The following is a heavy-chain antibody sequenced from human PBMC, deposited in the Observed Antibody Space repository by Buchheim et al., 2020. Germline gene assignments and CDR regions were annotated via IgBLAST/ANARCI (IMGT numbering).Heavy chain of an antibody. CDR1: GGTVSSYG. CDR3: ARDRRGGYDSGYFDY. J-gene: IGHJ4*02. CDR2: IIPIFGTA. D-gene: IGHD5-12*01. Sequence: QLLVVQSGAEVKKPGSSVKVSCKASGGTVSSYGFNWVRQAPGQGLEWMGGIIPIFGTANYAQKFQGRVTITADESTSTAYMELSSLRSEDTAVYYCARDRRGGYDSGYFDYWGQGTL. V-gene: IGHV1-69*01.